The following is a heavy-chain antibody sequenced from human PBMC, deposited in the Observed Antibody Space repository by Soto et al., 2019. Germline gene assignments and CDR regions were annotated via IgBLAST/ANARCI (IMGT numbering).Heavy chain of an antibody. CDR2: INHSGST. D-gene: IGHD4-17*01. V-gene: IGHV4-34*01. J-gene: IGHJ6*03. CDR3: ARALDTVTTGLHYYYYMDV. CDR1: GGSFSGYY. Sequence: SETLSLTCAVYGGSFSGYYWSWIRQPPGKGLEWIEEINHSGSTNYNPSLKSRVTISVDTSKNQFSLKLSSVTAADTAVYYCARALDTVTTGLHYYYYMDVWGKGTTVTVSS.